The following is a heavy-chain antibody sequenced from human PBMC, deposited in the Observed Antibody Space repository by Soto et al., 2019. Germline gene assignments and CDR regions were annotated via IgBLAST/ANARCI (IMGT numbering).Heavy chain of an antibody. V-gene: IGHV5-51*01. CDR2: IYPDDSDT. D-gene: IGHD3-10*01. CDR1: GDSFITYW. J-gene: IGHJ4*02. CDR3: ARSRAGDFDY. Sequence: GESLKISCKGSGDSFITYWIAWVRQMPGKGLEWMGIIYPDDSDTRYSPSFQGQVTISADKSISTAYLQWSSLKASDTAMYYCARSRAGDFDYWGQGTLVTVSS.